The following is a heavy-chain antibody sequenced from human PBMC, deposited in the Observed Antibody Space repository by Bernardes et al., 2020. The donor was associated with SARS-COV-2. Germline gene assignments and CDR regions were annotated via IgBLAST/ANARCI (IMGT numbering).Heavy chain of an antibody. CDR3: ARDQRIVVVPAATYYYYYGMDV. D-gene: IGHD2-2*01. CDR2: ISSSGSTI. Sequence: GGSLRLSCAASGFTFSDYYMSWIRQAPGKGLEWVSYISSSGSTIYYADSVKGRFTISRDNAKNSLYLQMNSLRAEDTAVYYCARDQRIVVVPAATYYYYYGMDVWGPGPTVTVSS. J-gene: IGHJ6*02. CDR1: GFTFSDYY. V-gene: IGHV3-11*01.